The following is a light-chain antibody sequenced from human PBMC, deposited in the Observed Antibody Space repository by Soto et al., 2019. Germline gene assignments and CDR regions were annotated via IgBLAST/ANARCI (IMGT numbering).Light chain of an antibody. CDR2: GAS. J-gene: IGKJ5*01. CDR3: QQRSNWQIT. Sequence: EIVLTQSPGTLSLSPGEGATLSCRASQSIGGNFLAWYQQRRGQAPRLLIHGASNRATGIPDRFSGSGSGTDFTLSISRLEPEDFAVYYCQQRSNWQITFGQGTRLEIK. V-gene: IGKV3D-20*02. CDR1: QSIGGNF.